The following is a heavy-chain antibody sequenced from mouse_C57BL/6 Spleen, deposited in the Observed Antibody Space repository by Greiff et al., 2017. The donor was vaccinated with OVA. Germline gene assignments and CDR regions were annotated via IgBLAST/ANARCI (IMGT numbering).Heavy chain of an antibody. D-gene: IGHD1-1*01. CDR3: ARERYYYGSSWYFDV. V-gene: IGHV5-16*01. CDR1: GFTFSDYY. J-gene: IGHJ1*03. Sequence: EVKLVESEGGLVQPGSSMKLSCTASGFTFSDYYMAWVRQVPEKGLEWVANINSDGSSTSYLDYLKSRFIISRDNAKNILYLQMSSLKSEDTATYYCARERYYYGSSWYFDVWGTGTTVTVSS. CDR2: INSDGSST.